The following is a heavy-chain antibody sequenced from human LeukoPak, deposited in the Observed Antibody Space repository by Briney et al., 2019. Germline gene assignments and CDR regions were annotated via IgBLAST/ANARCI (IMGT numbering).Heavy chain of an antibody. V-gene: IGHV5-51*01. CDR2: TYPGDSGP. D-gene: IGHD3-10*01. Sequence: GESLKISCKVSGYSFTSYCIGWVRQMPGKGLEWMGITYPGDSGPTYSPSFQGQVTISADKSISTAYLQWSSLKASDTAMYYCACAMVRGVIFDYWGQGTLVTVSS. J-gene: IGHJ4*02. CDR3: ACAMVRGVIFDY. CDR1: GYSFTSYC.